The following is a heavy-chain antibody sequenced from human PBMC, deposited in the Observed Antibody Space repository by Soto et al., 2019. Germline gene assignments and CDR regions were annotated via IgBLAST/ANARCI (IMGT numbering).Heavy chain of an antibody. CDR3: ARVDSKYGTIDY. CDR2: ISSNGGST. D-gene: IGHD2-8*01. Sequence: PGGSLRLSCAASGFTFSSYAMHWVRQAPGKGLEYVSAISSNGGSTYYANSVKGRFTISRDNSKNTLYLQMGSLRAEDMAVYYCARVDSKYGTIDYWGQGTLVTVSS. V-gene: IGHV3-64*01. J-gene: IGHJ4*02. CDR1: GFTFSSYA.